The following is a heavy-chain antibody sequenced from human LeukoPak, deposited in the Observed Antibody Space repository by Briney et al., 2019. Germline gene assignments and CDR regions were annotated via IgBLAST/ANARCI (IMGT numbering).Heavy chain of an antibody. Sequence: GGSLRLSCAASGFTVSNSYMSWVRQAPGKGLEWVSGISGSGGNTYHADSVKGRFTVSRDNSKNTLYLQMNSLRAEDTAVYYCAKRNLVGYYFDYWGQGTLVTVSS. D-gene: IGHD1-26*01. J-gene: IGHJ4*02. CDR3: AKRNLVGYYFDY. CDR1: GFTVSNSY. V-gene: IGHV3-23*01. CDR2: ISGSGGNT.